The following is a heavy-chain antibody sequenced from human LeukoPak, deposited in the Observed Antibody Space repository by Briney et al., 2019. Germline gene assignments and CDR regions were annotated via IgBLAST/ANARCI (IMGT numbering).Heavy chain of an antibody. V-gene: IGHV3-15*01. CDR2: IKSETDGGTT. CDR3: LGNSPQFDY. J-gene: IGHJ4*02. CDR1: GFTFSNAW. Sequence: GGSLRLSCAASGFTFSNAWMSWVRQAPGKGLEWVGRIKSETDGGTTDYAAPVKGRFTISGDDLKNTLYLQMNSLKTEDTAVYYCLGNSPQFDYWGQGTLVTVSS. D-gene: IGHD4-23*01.